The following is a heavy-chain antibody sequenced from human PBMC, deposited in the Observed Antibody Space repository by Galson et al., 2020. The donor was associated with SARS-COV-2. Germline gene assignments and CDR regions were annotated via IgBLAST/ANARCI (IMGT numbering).Heavy chain of an antibody. D-gene: IGHD2-15*01. Sequence: GSVKVSCKASGYTFTAYYIHWVRQAPGQGLEWMGRINPNTGGTNYAQNFQDRVTVTRDTSTTTAYMELSSLTSNDTAVYYCARVVAATRAVDYWGQGTLVTVS. CDR1: GYTFTAYY. J-gene: IGHJ4*02. CDR3: ARVVAATRAVDY. V-gene: IGHV1-2*06. CDR2: INPNTGGT.